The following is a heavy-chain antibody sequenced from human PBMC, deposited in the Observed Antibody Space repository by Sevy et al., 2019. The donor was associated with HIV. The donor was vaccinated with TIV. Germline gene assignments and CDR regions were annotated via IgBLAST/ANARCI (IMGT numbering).Heavy chain of an antibody. V-gene: IGHV5-51*01. CDR1: GYSFTSYW. Sequence: GKSLKISCKGSGYSFTSYWIGWVRQMTGKGLQWMGIIYPGHSDTRHSPSFQGQVTISAAKSISTAYLQCSSLKASDTAMYYCTRRSTGIVGTHFDYWGQGTLVTVSS. CDR3: TRRSTGIVGTHFDY. D-gene: IGHD1-26*01. J-gene: IGHJ4*02. CDR2: IYPGHSDT.